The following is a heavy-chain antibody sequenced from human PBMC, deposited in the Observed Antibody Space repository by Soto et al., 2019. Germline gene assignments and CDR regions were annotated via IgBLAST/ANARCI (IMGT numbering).Heavy chain of an antibody. D-gene: IGHD3-22*01. CDR3: ASGPYYYDSSGYYPQFDY. J-gene: IGHJ4*02. Sequence: SVKVSCKASGGTFSSYAISWVRQAPGQGLEWMGGIIPIFGTANYAQKFQGRVTITADESTSTAYMELSSLRSEDTAVYYCASGPYYYDSSGYYPQFDYWGQGTLVTVYS. CDR1: GGTFSSYA. CDR2: IIPIFGTA. V-gene: IGHV1-69*13.